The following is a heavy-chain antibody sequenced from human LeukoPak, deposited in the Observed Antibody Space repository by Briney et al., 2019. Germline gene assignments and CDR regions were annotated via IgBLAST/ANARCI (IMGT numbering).Heavy chain of an antibody. J-gene: IGHJ4*02. D-gene: IGHD3-10*01. CDR3: ARDQDYYGSGSYLD. Sequence: ASVKVSCKASGYTFTGYYMHWVRQAPGQGLEWMGWINPNSGGTNYAQKFQGRVTMTRDTSISTAYMELSRLRSDDTAVYYCARDQDYYGSGSYLDWGQGTLVTVSS. V-gene: IGHV1-2*02. CDR1: GYTFTGYY. CDR2: INPNSGGT.